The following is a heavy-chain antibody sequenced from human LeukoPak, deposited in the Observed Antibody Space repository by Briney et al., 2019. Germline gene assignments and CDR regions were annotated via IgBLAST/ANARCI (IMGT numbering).Heavy chain of an antibody. D-gene: IGHD4-17*01. Sequence: GGSLRLSCAASGFTFSDYYMSWIRQAPGKGLEWVSSISSSSSYTNYADSVKGRFTISRDNAKNSLYLQMNSLRAEDTAVYYCARDRDGDLYFDYWGQGTLVTVSS. CDR3: ARDRDGDLYFDY. CDR1: GFTFSDYY. CDR2: ISSSSSYT. V-gene: IGHV3-11*06. J-gene: IGHJ4*02.